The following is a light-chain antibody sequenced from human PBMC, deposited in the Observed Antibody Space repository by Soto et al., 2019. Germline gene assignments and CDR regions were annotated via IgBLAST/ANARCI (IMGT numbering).Light chain of an antibody. V-gene: IGKV1-6*01. J-gene: IGKJ1*01. CDR3: QQLNGSPWT. Sequence: AIQMTQSPSSLSASVGDRVTVTCRASQDIRSDVGWYQQKPGQAPKVLMYAASRLHSGVPSRFSGSGSGTNFVLTISSLQPEDVATYYCQQLNGSPWTFGQGTKVDIK. CDR2: AAS. CDR1: QDIRSD.